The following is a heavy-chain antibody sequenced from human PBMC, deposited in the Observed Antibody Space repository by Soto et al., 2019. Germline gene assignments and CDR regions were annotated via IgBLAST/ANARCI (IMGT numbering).Heavy chain of an antibody. CDR2: INHSGST. D-gene: IGHD3-9*01. CDR1: GGSFSGYY. V-gene: IGHV4-34*01. J-gene: IGHJ5*02. Sequence: SETLSLTCAVYGGSFSGYYWSWIRQPPGKGLEWIGEINHSGSTNYNPSLKSRVTISVDTSKNQFSLKLSSVTAADTAVYYCARAYYFILTGYPTTTSFDPWGQVILVPFSS. CDR3: ARAYYFILTGYPTTTSFDP.